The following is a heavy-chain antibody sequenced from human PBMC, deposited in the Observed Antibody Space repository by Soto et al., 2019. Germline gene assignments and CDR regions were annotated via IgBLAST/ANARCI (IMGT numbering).Heavy chain of an antibody. J-gene: IGHJ5*02. D-gene: IGHD3-9*01. CDR3: ARVPFVGYFGWLDP. CDR2: MHHTQGT. CDR1: GASISSYY. V-gene: IGHV4-59*01. Sequence: SETLSLTCSVSGASISSYYWTWIRQPPGGGLEWIGYMHHTQGTNDNPSLRGRVHMSIDTSMNQFSLRLTSVTAADTAVYYCARVPFVGYFGWLDPWGHGTPVTVSS.